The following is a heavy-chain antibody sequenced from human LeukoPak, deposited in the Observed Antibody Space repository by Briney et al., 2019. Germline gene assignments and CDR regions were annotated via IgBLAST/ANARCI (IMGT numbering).Heavy chain of an antibody. D-gene: IGHD1-26*01. J-gene: IGHJ4*02. CDR2: ISQDGTYK. CDR3: ARGPSGGNSGSSGGFDY. V-gene: IGHV3-30-3*01. CDR1: GFTFSYYI. Sequence: GGSLRLSCAASGFTFSYYIMHWVRQAPGKGLEWVAAISQDGTYKYYADSVKGRFTISRDNSKNTLYLQMNSLRAEDTAVYYCARGPSGGNSGSSGGFDYWGQGSLVTVSS.